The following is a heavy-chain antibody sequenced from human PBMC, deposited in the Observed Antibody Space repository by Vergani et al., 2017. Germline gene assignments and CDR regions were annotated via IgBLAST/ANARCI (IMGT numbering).Heavy chain of an antibody. Sequence: QVQLVQSGAEVKKPGASVKVSCKASGYTFTSYGISWVRQAPGQGLEWMGWISAYNGNTNYAHKLQGRVTMTTDTSTSTAYMELRSLRSDDTAVYYCARDPILGTAMVLDAFDIWGQGTMVTVSS. CDR3: ARDPILGTAMVLDAFDI. CDR2: ISAYNGNT. V-gene: IGHV1-18*04. J-gene: IGHJ3*02. CDR1: GYTFTSYG. D-gene: IGHD5-18*01.